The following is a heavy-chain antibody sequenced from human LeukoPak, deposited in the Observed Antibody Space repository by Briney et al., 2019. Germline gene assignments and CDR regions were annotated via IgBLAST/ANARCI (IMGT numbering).Heavy chain of an antibody. CDR3: ARYYDSSGYYSD. CDR1: GGSISSSSYY. CDR2: IYYSGST. V-gene: IGHV4-31*03. Sequence: PSETLSLTCTVSGGSISSSSYYWGWIRQHPGKGLEWIGYIYYSGSTYYNPSLKSRVTISVDTSKNQFSLKLSSVTAADTAVYYCARYYDSSGYYSDWGQGTLVTVSS. J-gene: IGHJ4*02. D-gene: IGHD3-22*01.